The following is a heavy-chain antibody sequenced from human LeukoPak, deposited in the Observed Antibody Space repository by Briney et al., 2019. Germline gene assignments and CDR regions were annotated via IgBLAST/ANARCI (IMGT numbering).Heavy chain of an antibody. CDR2: INHSGST. CDR1: GGSFSGYY. CDR3: ATTSVVPAAYGYYFDY. D-gene: IGHD2-2*01. J-gene: IGHJ4*02. V-gene: IGHV4-34*01. Sequence: SETLSLTCAVYGGSFSGYYWSWIRQPPGKGLEWIGEINHSGSTNYNPSLRSRVTISVDTSKNQFSLKLSSVTAADTAVYYCATTSVVPAAYGYYFDYWGQGTLVTVSS.